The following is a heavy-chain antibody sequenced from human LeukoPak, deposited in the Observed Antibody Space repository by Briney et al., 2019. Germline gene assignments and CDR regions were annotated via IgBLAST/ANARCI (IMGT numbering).Heavy chain of an antibody. J-gene: IGHJ4*02. D-gene: IGHD1-26*01. CDR3: VRDDSRYGGNPDY. CDR1: GFTFRSYW. CDR2: IKDDGSEK. Sequence: HPGGSLRLSCAASGFTFRSYWMSWVRQAPGMGLEWVANIKDDGSEKYYVDSVKGRFTISRDNAKNSLYLQMNSLRAEDTAVYYCVRDDSRYGGNPDYWGQGTLVIV. V-gene: IGHV3-7*01.